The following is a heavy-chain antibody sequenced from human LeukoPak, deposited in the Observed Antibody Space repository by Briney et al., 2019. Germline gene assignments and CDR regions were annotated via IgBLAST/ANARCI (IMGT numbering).Heavy chain of an antibody. D-gene: IGHD3-10*01. CDR3: AKDHPPYGSGSRNDY. J-gene: IGHJ4*02. CDR2: LSGSGDTT. CDR1: GFAFRSFD. V-gene: IGHV3-23*01. Sequence: GGSLRLSCAASGFAFRSFDMSWVRQAPGKGLEWVSSLSGSGDTTYYADSVKGRFTISRDNSKTTLYLQMNSLRGEDTAVYYCAKDHPPYGSGSRNDYWGPGTLVTVSS.